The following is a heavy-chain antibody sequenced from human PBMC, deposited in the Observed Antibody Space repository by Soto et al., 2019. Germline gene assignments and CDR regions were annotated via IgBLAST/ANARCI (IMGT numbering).Heavy chain of an antibody. V-gene: IGHV3-9*01. D-gene: IGHD1-26*01. CDR2: IDWNSGSI. CDR3: TQSRGSYFTYYGMDV. CDR1: GFTFDDYA. J-gene: IGHJ6*02. Sequence: EVQLVESGGGLVQPGRSLRLSCAASGFTFDDYAMHWVRQTPGKGLEWVSAIDWNSGSIAYADSVQGRFTISRDNAENSLYLQMNSLRPEDTALYFCTQSRGSYFTYYGMDVWGQGTTVTVSS.